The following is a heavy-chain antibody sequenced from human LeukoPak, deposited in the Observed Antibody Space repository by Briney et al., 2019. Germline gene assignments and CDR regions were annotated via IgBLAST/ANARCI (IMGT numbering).Heavy chain of an antibody. V-gene: IGHV3-53*01. CDR3: ARRAGGYSHPHDY. CDR2: IYSGGST. Sequence: GGSLRLSCAASGFTVSGDYMSWVRQAPGKGLEWVSVIYSGGSTYYADSVKGRFTISRDNSKNTLYLQMNSLRAEDTAVYYCARRAGGYSHPHDYWGQGTLVTVSS. D-gene: IGHD4-23*01. CDR1: GFTVSGDY. J-gene: IGHJ4*02.